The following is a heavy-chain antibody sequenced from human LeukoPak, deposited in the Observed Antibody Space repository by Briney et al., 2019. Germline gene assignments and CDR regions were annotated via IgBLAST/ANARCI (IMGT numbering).Heavy chain of an antibody. D-gene: IGHD3-10*01. J-gene: IGHJ6*02. Sequence: SVKVSCKASGYTFTSYDISWVRQAPGQGLEWMGRIIPILGIANYAQKFQGRVTITADKSTSTAYMELSSLRSEDTAVYYCARIRLVVRGAAYYYYGMDVWGQGTTVTVSS. CDR3: ARIRLVVRGAAYYYYGMDV. CDR2: IIPILGIA. V-gene: IGHV1-69*04. CDR1: GYTFTSYD.